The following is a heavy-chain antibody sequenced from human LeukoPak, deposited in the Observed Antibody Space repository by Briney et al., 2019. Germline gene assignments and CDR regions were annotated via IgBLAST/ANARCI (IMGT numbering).Heavy chain of an antibody. V-gene: IGHV5-51*01. J-gene: IGHJ5*02. D-gene: IGHD3-10*01. CDR3: ARHDDYYRSGSSGGFDP. CDR1: GYSFPSYW. Sequence: GESLKISCKGSGYSFPSYWIGWVRQMPGKGLEWMGIIYPGDSDTRYSPSFQGQVTISADKSISTAYLQWSSLKASDTAMYYCARHDDYYRSGSSGGFDPWGQGTLVTVSS. CDR2: IYPGDSDT.